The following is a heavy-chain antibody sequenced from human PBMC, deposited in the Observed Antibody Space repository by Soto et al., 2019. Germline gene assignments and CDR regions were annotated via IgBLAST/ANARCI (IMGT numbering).Heavy chain of an antibody. CDR1: GGSFIGYY. V-gene: IGHV4-34*01. CDR2: INHSGST. CDR3: ARGEVDTAIWSFGDSSSYPYYYGMDV. D-gene: IGHD5-18*01. Sequence: PSETLSLTCAVYGGSFIGYYCIFIRHPPFKWLEWIGEINHSGSTNYNPSLKSRVTISVDTSKNQFSLKLSSVTAADTAVYYCARGEVDTAIWSFGDSSSYPYYYGMDVWGQGTTVTVSS. J-gene: IGHJ6*02.